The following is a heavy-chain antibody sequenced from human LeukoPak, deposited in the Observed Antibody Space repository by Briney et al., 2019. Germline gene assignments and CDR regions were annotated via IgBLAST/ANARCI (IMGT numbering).Heavy chain of an antibody. CDR3: VAVVTAKYYFDY. D-gene: IGHD2-21*02. V-gene: IGHV3-23*01. CDR1: GFTFSSYA. Sequence: GGSLRLSCAASGFTFSSYAMSWVRQAPGEGLEWVSAISGSGGSTYYADSVKGRFTISRDNSKNTLYLQMNSLRAEDTAVYYCVAVVTAKYYFDYWGQGTLVTVSS. J-gene: IGHJ4*02. CDR2: ISGSGGST.